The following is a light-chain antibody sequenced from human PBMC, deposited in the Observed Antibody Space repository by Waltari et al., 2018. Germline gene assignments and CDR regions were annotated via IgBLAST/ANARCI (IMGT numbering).Light chain of an antibody. V-gene: IGKV3-11*01. Sequence: EIVLTQSPATLSLSPGDRATLSCRASQSVSSYLAWYQQKPRQSPRLLNYDASTRATGIPARCSGSGSGTDFTLTINSLEHEDFAVYDCQQRSNWPMYPFGQGTKLEIK. CDR3: QQRSNWPMYP. J-gene: IGKJ2*01. CDR2: DAS. CDR1: QSVSSY.